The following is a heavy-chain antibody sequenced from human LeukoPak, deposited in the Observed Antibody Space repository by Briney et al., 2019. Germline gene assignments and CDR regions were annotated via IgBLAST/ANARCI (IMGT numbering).Heavy chain of an antibody. J-gene: IGHJ2*01. D-gene: IGHD3-22*01. CDR3: ARTSDTSGRLYWYFDL. Sequence: GGSLRLSCAASAFTFSSYSMNWVRHAPGKGLEWVSFISTSSSYIHYADSVKGRFTISRDNAKNSLYLQMNSLRAEDTAVYYCARTSDTSGRLYWYFDLWGRGTLVTVSS. CDR1: AFTFSSYS. CDR2: ISTSSSYI. V-gene: IGHV3-21*01.